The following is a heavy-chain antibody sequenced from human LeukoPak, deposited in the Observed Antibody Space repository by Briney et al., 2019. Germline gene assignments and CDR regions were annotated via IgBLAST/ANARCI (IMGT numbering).Heavy chain of an antibody. CDR3: AKGAAYYGDYATYDY. CDR2: IKQDGSEK. Sequence: GGSLRLSCAASGFTFSSYWMSWVRQAPGKGLEWVANIKQDGSEKYYVDSVKGRFTISRDNSKNTLYLQMNSLRAEDTAVYYCAKGAAYYGDYATYDYWGQGTLVTVSS. V-gene: IGHV3-7*03. J-gene: IGHJ4*02. CDR1: GFTFSSYW. D-gene: IGHD4-17*01.